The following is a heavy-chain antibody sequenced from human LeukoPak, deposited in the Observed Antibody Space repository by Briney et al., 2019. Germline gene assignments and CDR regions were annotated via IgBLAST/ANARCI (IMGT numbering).Heavy chain of an antibody. CDR2: IYSGGST. D-gene: IGHD6-13*01. J-gene: IGHJ6*03. Sequence: GGSLRLSCTTSGFTFSSYEMNWVRQAPGKGLEWVSVIYSGGSTYYADSVKGRFTISRDNSKNTLYLQMNSLRAEDTAVYYCARLAAAGYYYYMDVWGKGTTVTVSS. V-gene: IGHV3-66*01. CDR3: ARLAAAGYYYYMDV. CDR1: GFTFSSYE.